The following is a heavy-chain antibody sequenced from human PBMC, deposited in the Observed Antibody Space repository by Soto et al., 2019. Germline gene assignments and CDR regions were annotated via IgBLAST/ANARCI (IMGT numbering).Heavy chain of an antibody. Sequence: PGGSLRLSCAASGFSFNDFGMHWVRQAPGKGLEWVAVIWYGGKKTDYVDSVKGRFIISRDISKSMVYLQMNSLRDEDTAVYYCARENAPPYFDYWGQGTLVTVS. CDR2: IWYGGKKT. D-gene: IGHD2-2*01. CDR3: ARENAPPYFDY. J-gene: IGHJ4*02. CDR1: GFSFNDFG. V-gene: IGHV3-33*01.